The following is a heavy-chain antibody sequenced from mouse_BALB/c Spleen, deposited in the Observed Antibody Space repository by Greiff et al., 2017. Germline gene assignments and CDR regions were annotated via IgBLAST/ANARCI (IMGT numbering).Heavy chain of an antibody. CDR2: IDPANGNT. D-gene: IGHD1-1*02. Sequence: EVQLQQSGAELVKPGASVKLSCTASGFNIKDSYMHWVKQRPEQGLEWIGRIDPANGNTKYDPKFQGKATITADTSSNTAYLQLSSLTYEDTAVYYCASYGSFAYWGQGTPVTVST. V-gene: IGHV14-3*02. CDR3: ASYGSFAY. CDR1: GFNIKDSY. J-gene: IGHJ3*01.